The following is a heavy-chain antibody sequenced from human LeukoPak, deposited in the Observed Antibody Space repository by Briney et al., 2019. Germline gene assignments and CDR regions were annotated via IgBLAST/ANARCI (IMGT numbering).Heavy chain of an antibody. J-gene: IGHJ4*02. CDR3: ARGEMTGDIIDY. Sequence: PSETLSLTCTVSGGSISSYYWSWIRQPPGKGLEWIGYIYYSGSANYNPSLKSRVTISVDTSKNQFSLKLSSVTAADTAVYYCARGEMTGDIIDYWGQGTLVTVSS. V-gene: IGHV4-59*12. CDR1: GGSISSYY. CDR2: IYYSGSA. D-gene: IGHD3-9*01.